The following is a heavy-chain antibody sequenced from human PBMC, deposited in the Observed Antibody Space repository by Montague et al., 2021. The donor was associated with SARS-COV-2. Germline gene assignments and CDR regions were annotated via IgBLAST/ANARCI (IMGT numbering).Heavy chain of an antibody. CDR2: INHSGST. CDR3: ARVRYYGSGTSLGMDV. J-gene: IGHJ6*02. CDR1: GGSFSGYY. V-gene: IGHV4-34*01. Sequence: SETLSLTCAVYGGSFSGYYRSWIRQPPGKGLGWIGEINHSGSTNYNPSLKSRVTISVDTSKNQFSLKLSSVTAADTAVYYCARVRYYGSGTSLGMDVWGQGTTVTVSS. D-gene: IGHD3-10*01.